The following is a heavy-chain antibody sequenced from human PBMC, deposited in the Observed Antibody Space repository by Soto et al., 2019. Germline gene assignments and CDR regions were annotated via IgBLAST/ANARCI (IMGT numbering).Heavy chain of an antibody. D-gene: IGHD6-13*01. J-gene: IGHJ4*02. CDR1: GFIFPNFG. CDR2: VSSDGSRK. Sequence: QVRLVESGGGVVQPGRSLRLSCEASGFIFPNFGLHWVRQAPGKGLQWLGVVSSDGSRKYYADSVRGRLNISRDNPKNTLYLQLDGLSADDTAVYYCAKSWNLDFSATWYAPDYWGQGTLVTVSS. CDR3: AKSWNLDFSATWYAPDY. V-gene: IGHV3-30*18.